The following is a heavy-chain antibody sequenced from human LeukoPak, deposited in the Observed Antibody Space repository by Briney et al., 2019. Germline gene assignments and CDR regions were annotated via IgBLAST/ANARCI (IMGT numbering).Heavy chain of an antibody. Sequence: PGGSLRLSCAASGFTFSSYGMHWVRQAPGKGLEWVAVISYDGSNKYCADSVKGRFTISRDNSKNTLYLQMNSLRAEDTAVYYCARIVSKIYYYYYYGMDVWGKGTTVTVSS. J-gene: IGHJ6*04. V-gene: IGHV3-30*03. CDR2: ISYDGSNK. CDR1: GFTFSSYG. CDR3: ARIVSKIYYYYYYGMDV. D-gene: IGHD3-22*01.